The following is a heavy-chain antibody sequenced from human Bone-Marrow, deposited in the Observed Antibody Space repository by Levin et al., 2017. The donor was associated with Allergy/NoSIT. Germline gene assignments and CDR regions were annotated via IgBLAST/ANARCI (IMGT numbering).Heavy chain of an antibody. Sequence: KSGGSLRLSCVTSGFTFSKFGMNWVRQAPGKGPEWVSSINGDSTFIYYADSVRGRFTISRDNARNSFFLQMNSLRVEDSAIYYCAQRGGDYVRYFGLNVWGRGTPVSVS. CDR1: GFTFSKFG. CDR3: AQRGGDYVRYFGLNV. J-gene: IGHJ6*02. CDR2: INGDSTFI. D-gene: IGHD4-17*01. V-gene: IGHV3-21*06.